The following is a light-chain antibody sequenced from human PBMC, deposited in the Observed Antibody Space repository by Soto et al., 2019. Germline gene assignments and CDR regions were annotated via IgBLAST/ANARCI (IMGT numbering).Light chain of an antibody. CDR1: ESISFN. Sequence: EIVMTQSPATLSVSPGERVTLSCRASESISFNLARYQQKPGQAPSLLMYGVFARATGIPARFSGSGSGTEFTLTISSLQSEDFAVYYCQQYNTWSSITFGQGTRLEI. V-gene: IGKV3-15*01. J-gene: IGKJ5*01. CDR3: QQYNTWSSIT. CDR2: GVF.